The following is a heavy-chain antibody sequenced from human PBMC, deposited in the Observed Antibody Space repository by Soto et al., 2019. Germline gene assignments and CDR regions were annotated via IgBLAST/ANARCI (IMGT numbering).Heavy chain of an antibody. Sequence: PGGALKRSCATSGCTFSDYYMSWIRQAPGKGLEWVSYIGTRGNTKYYADSVRGRFTISRDNAKNSLYLQMNSLRADDTAVYYCARDGAEYYGEYYDYWGQGIPVTVSS. CDR3: ARDGAEYYGEYYDY. CDR1: GCTFSDYY. D-gene: IGHD4-17*01. J-gene: IGHJ4*02. CDR2: IGTRGNTK. V-gene: IGHV3-11*01.